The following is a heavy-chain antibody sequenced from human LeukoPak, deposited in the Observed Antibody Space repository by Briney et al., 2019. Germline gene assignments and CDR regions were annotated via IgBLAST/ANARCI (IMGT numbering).Heavy chain of an antibody. CDR2: IYHSGST. CDR3: ARDFQVVTAVRGAFDI. V-gene: IGHV4-38-2*02. D-gene: IGHD2-21*02. J-gene: IGHJ3*02. CDR1: GGSISSYY. Sequence: SETLSLTCTVSGGSISSYYWGWIRQPPGKGLEWIGSIYHSGSTYYNPSLKSRVTISVDTSKNQFSLKLSSVTAADTAVYYCARDFQVVTAVRGAFDIWGQGTMVTVSS.